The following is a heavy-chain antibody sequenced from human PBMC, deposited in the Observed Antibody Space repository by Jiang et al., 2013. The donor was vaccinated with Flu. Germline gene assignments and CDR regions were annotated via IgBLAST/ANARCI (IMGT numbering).Heavy chain of an antibody. CDR1: GFSLSTSGVG. D-gene: IGHD5-18*01. CDR2: IYWDDDK. J-gene: IGHJ3*02. V-gene: IGHV2-5*02. CDR3: AHIATSGREYSYGDDAFDI. Sequence: KPTQTLTLTCTFSGFSLSTSGVGVGWIRQPPGKALEWLALIYWDDDKRYSPSLKSRLTITKDTSKNQVVLTMTNMDPVDTATYYCAHIATSGREYSYGDDAFDIWGQGTMVTVSS.